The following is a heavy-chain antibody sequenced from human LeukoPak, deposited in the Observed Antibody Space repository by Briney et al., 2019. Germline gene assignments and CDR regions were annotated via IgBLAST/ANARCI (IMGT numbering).Heavy chain of an antibody. Sequence: GGSLRLSCAASGFTFSDYYMCWIRQAPGKGLEGVSYISSSGSTIYYADSVKGRFTISRDNAKNSLYLQMNSLRAEDTAVYYCARDRRPIHYERFFDYWGQGTLVTVSS. D-gene: IGHD4-17*01. V-gene: IGHV3-11*01. J-gene: IGHJ4*02. CDR3: ARDRRPIHYERFFDY. CDR2: ISSSGSTI. CDR1: GFTFSDYY.